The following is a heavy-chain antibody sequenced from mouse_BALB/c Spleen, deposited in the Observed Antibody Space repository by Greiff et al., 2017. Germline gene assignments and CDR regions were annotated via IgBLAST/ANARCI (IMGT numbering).Heavy chain of an antibody. CDR2: ISYSGST. V-gene: IGHV3-2*02. D-gene: IGHD1-1*01. CDR3: ARCGYYGSSFYAMDY. Sequence: EVQLQQSGPGLVKPSQSLSLTCTVTGYSITSDYAWNWIRQFPGNKLEWMGYISYSGSTSYNPSLKSRISITRDTSKNQFFLQLNSVTTEDTATYYCARCGYYGSSFYAMDYWGQGTSVTVSS. J-gene: IGHJ4*01. CDR1: GYSITSDYA.